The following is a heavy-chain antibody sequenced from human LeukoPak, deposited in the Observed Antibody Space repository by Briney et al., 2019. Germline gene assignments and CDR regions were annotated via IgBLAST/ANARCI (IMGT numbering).Heavy chain of an antibody. CDR1: GGSISSGGYY. D-gene: IGHD3-22*01. Sequence: SETLSLTCTVSGGSISSGGYYWSWLRQHPGKGLEWIGYIYYSGSTYYNPSLKSRVTISVDTSKNQFSLKLSSVTAADTAVHYCARRHSDSSGYYYFDYWGQGTLVTVSS. J-gene: IGHJ4*02. CDR2: IYYSGST. CDR3: ARRHSDSSGYYYFDY. V-gene: IGHV4-31*03.